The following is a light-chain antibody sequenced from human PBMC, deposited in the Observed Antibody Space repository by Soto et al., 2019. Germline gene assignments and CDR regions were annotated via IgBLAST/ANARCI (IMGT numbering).Light chain of an antibody. V-gene: IGLV2-8*01. CDR1: SSEIGGYNY. CDR2: EVT. J-gene: IGLJ2*01. Sequence: QSALTQPPSPSGSPGQSVTISCTGTSSEIGGYNYVSWYQQHPGEAPKLMIYEVTKRPSGVPDRFSGSKSGNTASLTVSGLQAEDEADYYCSSYAGSSNLVFGGGTQLTVL. CDR3: SSYAGSSNLV.